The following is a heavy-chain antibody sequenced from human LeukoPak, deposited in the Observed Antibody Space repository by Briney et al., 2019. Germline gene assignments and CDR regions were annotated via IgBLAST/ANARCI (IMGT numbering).Heavy chain of an antibody. J-gene: IGHJ4*02. CDR1: GGSIGSYY. CDR3: ARLSYGSGSYYFDY. CDR2: IYYSGST. D-gene: IGHD3-10*01. Sequence: PSETLSLTCTVSGGSIGSYYWSWIRQPPGKGLEWIGYIYYSGSTNYNPSLKSRVTISVDTSKNQFSLKLSSVTAADTAVYYCARLSYGSGSYYFDYWGQGTLVTVSS. V-gene: IGHV4-59*08.